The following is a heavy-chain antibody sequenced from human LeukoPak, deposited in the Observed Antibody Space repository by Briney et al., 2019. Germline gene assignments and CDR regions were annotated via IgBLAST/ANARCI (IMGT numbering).Heavy chain of an antibody. CDR1: GGSISSSSYY. CDR3: ARDGGYGDYYFDY. J-gene: IGHJ4*02. D-gene: IGHD4-17*01. V-gene: IGHV4-39*07. CDR2: IYYSGST. Sequence: SETLSLTCTVSGGSISSSSYYWGWIRQPPGKGLEWIGSIYYSGSTYYNPSLKSRVTISVDTSKNQFSLKLSSVTAADTAVYYCARDGGYGDYYFDYWGQGTLVTVSS.